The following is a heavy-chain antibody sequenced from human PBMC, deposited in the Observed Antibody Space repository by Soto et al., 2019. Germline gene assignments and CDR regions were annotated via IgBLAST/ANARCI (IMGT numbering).Heavy chain of an antibody. CDR3: ITDPYYDFWSGYHFDY. D-gene: IGHD3-3*01. V-gene: IGHV3-15*01. CDR2: IKNKTDGGIS. Sequence: GGSLRLSCAVAGIAFNDSWMTWVSLTPGKGLEWVGRIKNKTDGGISDYPAPVRDRFTISRDDSRSTLYLQMNSLRTEDTAVYYCITDPYYDFWSGYHFDYWGQGSLVTVSS. J-gene: IGHJ4*02. CDR1: GIAFNDSW.